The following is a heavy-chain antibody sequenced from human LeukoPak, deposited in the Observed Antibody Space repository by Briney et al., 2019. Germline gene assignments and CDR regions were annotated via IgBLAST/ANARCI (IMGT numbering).Heavy chain of an antibody. CDR3: AATLYYYEFSATGDLNF. Sequence: ASVKVSCKASGFTFSSSAFHWARQARGQRLEWIGRIVVGSGNTNFAQKFQKRVTMTRDMSTSSAYMELSSLRSEDTAVYYCAATLYYYEFSATGDLNFWGQGTLVTVSS. D-gene: IGHD3-22*01. J-gene: IGHJ4*02. CDR1: GFTFSSSA. V-gene: IGHV1-58*01. CDR2: IVVGSGNT.